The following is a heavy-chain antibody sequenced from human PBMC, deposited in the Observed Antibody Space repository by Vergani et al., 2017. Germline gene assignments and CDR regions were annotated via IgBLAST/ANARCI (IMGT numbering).Heavy chain of an antibody. CDR2: ISYDGSNK. V-gene: IGHV3-30-3*01. CDR1: GFTFSSYA. D-gene: IGHD6-6*01. CDR3: ARDGGIAARPEYYFDY. J-gene: IGHJ4*02. Sequence: QVQLVESGGGVVQPGRSLRLSCAASGFTFSSYAMHWVRPAPGKGLEWVAVISYDGSNKYYADSVKGRFTISRDNSKNTLYLQMNSLRAEDTAVYYCARDGGIAARPEYYFDYWGQGTLVTVSS.